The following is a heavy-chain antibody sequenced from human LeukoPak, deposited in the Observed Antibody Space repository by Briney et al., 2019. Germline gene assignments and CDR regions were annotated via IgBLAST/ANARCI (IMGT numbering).Heavy chain of an antibody. V-gene: IGHV3-15*01. CDR3: TTVEDSSGYYPYFDY. Sequence: GGSLRLSCAASGFTFSSYEMNWVRQAPGKGLEWVGRIKSKTDGGTTDYAAPVKGRFTISRDDSKNTLYLQMNSLKTEDTAVYYCTTVEDSSGYYPYFDYWGQGTLVTVSS. CDR1: GFTFSSYE. D-gene: IGHD3-22*01. J-gene: IGHJ4*02. CDR2: IKSKTDGGTT.